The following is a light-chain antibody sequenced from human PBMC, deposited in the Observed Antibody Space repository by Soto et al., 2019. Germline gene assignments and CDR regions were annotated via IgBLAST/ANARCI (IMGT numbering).Light chain of an antibody. J-gene: IGLJ2*01. CDR2: DVS. CDR1: TSDIGGCNY. Sequence: HSALTQPASVSGSPGQSITIPCSGTTSDIGGCNYVSWYQHHPGKAPKLMIYDVSNRPSGLSNRFSGSKSGNTASLIISGLQAEDEADYYCAAYTTSSTVVFGGGTKLTVL. V-gene: IGLV2-14*03. CDR3: AAYTTSSTVV.